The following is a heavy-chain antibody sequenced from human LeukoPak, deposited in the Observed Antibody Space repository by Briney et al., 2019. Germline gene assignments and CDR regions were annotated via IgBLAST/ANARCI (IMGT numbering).Heavy chain of an antibody. Sequence: GGSLRLSCVAGGFTFSDRYMSWIRQAPGKGMEWVAYISPNADIIHYADSVKGRFTISRDNAKNALFLQVNSLRDEDTALYHCVTESAWLFDYWGQGTLVTVSS. J-gene: IGHJ4*02. V-gene: IGHV3-11*04. CDR3: VTESAWLFDY. D-gene: IGHD5-12*01. CDR1: GFTFSDRY. CDR2: ISPNADII.